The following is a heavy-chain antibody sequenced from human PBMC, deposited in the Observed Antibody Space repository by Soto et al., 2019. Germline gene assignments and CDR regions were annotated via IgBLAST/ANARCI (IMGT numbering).Heavy chain of an antibody. V-gene: IGHV4-31*03. Sequence: QVQLQESGPGLVKPSQTLSLTCTVSGGSISSGGYYWSWIRQHPGKGLEWIGYIYYSGSTYYNPSLKSRVTISVDTSKNQFSLKLSSVTAADTAVYYCARERRDIVVVPAAIPTYYFDYWGQGTLVTVSS. CDR1: GGSISSGGYY. CDR3: ARERRDIVVVPAAIPTYYFDY. CDR2: IYYSGST. J-gene: IGHJ4*02. D-gene: IGHD2-2*02.